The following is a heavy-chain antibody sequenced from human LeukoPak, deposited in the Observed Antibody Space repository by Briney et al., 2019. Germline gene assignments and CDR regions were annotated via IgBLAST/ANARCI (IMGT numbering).Heavy chain of an antibody. D-gene: IGHD3-16*01. V-gene: IGHV3-9*01. CDR2: ISWNSGSI. J-gene: IGHJ4*02. CDR1: GFIFDDYA. Sequence: GGSLRLSCAASGFIFDDYAMHWVRQAPGKGLEWVSGISWNSGSIGYADSVKGRFTISRDNAKNSLYLQMNSLRAEDTAVYYCARDAYNAYYFDYWGQGTLVTVSS. CDR3: ARDAYNAYYFDY.